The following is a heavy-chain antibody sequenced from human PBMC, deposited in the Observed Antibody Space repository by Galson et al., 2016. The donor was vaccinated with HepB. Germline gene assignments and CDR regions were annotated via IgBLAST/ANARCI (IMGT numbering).Heavy chain of an antibody. V-gene: IGHV3-53*01. CDR2: ISSGGTT. Sequence: SLRLSCAAPGFTVSSNYMNWVRQTPGKGLEWVSFISSGGTTYHAGSVKGRFTISRDKSKNTLYLQMNSLRSEDTAVYYCATATNFYRYYGMDVWGQGTTVIVSS. CDR3: ATATNFYRYYGMDV. J-gene: IGHJ6*02. CDR1: GFTVSSNY.